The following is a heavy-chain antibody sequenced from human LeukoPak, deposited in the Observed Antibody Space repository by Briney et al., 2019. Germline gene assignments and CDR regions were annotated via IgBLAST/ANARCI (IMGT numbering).Heavy chain of an antibody. CDR2: INHSGST. CDR1: GGSFSGYY. V-gene: IGHV4-34*01. D-gene: IGHD3-16*02. CDR3: ARARGVWGSYRYPSDY. Sequence: SETLSLTCAVYGGSFSGYYWSWIRQPPGKGLEWIGEINHSGSTNYNPSLKSRVTISVDTSKNQFSLKLSSVTAADTAVYYCARARGVWGSYRYPSDYWGQGTLVTVST. J-gene: IGHJ4*02.